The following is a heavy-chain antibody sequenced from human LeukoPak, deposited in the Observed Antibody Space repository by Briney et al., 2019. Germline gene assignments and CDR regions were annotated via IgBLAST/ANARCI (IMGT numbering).Heavy chain of an antibody. CDR2: IYNSGST. CDR3: AREYRSSWYLNWFDP. Sequence: PSETLSLTCTVSGGSISSSSYYWGWIRQSPGKGLEWIGSIYNSGSTYYNPSLKSRVTISMDTSKNQFSLKLSSVTAADTAVYYCAREYRSSWYLNWFDPWGQGTLVTVSS. D-gene: IGHD6-13*01. J-gene: IGHJ5*02. CDR1: GGSISSSSYY. V-gene: IGHV4-39*07.